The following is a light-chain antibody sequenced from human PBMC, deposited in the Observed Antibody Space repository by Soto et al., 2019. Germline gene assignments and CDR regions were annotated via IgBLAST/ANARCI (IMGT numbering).Light chain of an antibody. Sequence: EIVLTQSPGTLSLSPGERATLSCRASQSLSSNYLAWYQQRPGQSPRLLVYGASSRATGIPDRFSGSGFGTDFALTISRLEPEDSAVYYCHQYDNAPFTFGPGTKVDNK. CDR1: QSLSSNY. CDR2: GAS. J-gene: IGKJ3*01. CDR3: HQYDNAPFT. V-gene: IGKV3-20*01.